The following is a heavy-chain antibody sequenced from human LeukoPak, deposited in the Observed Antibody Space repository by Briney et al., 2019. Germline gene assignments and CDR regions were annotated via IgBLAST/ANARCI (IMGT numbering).Heavy chain of an antibody. J-gene: IGHJ5*01. V-gene: IGHV3-7*04. Sequence: PGGSLRLSCAASGFTLRISWMSWVRQAPEKGLEWVASIKEDGSEKNYVDSVKGRFTISRDNDNNSLYLHMNSLRVDDTAFYYCARGGRPDSWGQGTLVTVSS. CDR2: IKEDGSEK. D-gene: IGHD1-26*01. CDR3: ARGGRPDS. CDR1: GFTLRISW.